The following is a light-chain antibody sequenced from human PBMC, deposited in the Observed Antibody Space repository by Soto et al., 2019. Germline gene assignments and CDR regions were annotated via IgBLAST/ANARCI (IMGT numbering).Light chain of an antibody. Sequence: EIVLTQSPGTLALSPGERATLSCRASQSVSSSYLAWYQQKPGQAPRLLIYGASSRATGIPDRFSGSGSGTDFTLTTSRLEPEHFAVYYCQQYGSSRFTFGPGTTVDI. CDR2: GAS. V-gene: IGKV3-20*01. J-gene: IGKJ3*01. CDR3: QQYGSSRFT. CDR1: QSVSSSY.